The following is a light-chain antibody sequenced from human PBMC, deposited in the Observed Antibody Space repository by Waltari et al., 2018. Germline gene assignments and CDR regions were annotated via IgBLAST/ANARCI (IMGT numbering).Light chain of an antibody. CDR3: QQHGTLPAT. Sequence: EIVLTSPSATSPLSPGGRVTFSCRARQRVGSSSLAWYQKKPGQAPRLVIYRASRRATGIPDRFSGSGCGTDFSLTISRLEPEDFAVYYCQQHGTLPATFGQGTKVEIK. CDR1: QRVGSSS. V-gene: IGKV3-20*01. CDR2: RAS. J-gene: IGKJ1*01.